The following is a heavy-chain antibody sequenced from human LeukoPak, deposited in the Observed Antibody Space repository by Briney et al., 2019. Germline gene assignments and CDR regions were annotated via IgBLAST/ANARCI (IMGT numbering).Heavy chain of an antibody. CDR2: INHSGST. Sequence: SETLSLTCTVSGGSINNGGYYWSWIRQPPGKGLEWIGEINHSGSTNYNPSLKSRVTISVDTSKNQFSLKLSSVTAADTAVYYCARGSHRNYFDYWGQGTLVTVSS. J-gene: IGHJ4*02. CDR1: GGSINNGGYY. CDR3: ARGSHRNYFDY. V-gene: IGHV4-34*01.